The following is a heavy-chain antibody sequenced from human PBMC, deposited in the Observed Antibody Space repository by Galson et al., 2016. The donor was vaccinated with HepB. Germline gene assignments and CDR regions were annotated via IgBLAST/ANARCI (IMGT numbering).Heavy chain of an antibody. CDR1: GFTFSSFG. V-gene: IGHV3-23*01. CDR2: ISAMDDQI. D-gene: IGHD2-2*01. CDR3: AKDPPYTTSWPPISGAFDV. J-gene: IGHJ3*01. Sequence: LRLSCAGTGFTFSSFGMSWVRQAPGKGLEWVSVISAMDDQIYYADSVRGRFTISRDNSNNTLYLQMNSLRAEDTAVYYCAKDPPYTTSWPPISGAFDVWGQGTMVTVSS.